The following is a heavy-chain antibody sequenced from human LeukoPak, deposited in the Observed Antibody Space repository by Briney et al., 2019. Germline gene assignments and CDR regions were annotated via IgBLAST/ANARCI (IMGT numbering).Heavy chain of an antibody. Sequence: SETLSLTCTVSGGSISSYYWSWIRQPAGKGLKWIGRIYTSGSTNYNPSLKSRVTISVDKSKNQFSLKLSSVTAADTAVYYCARGLGNYGYWGQGTLVTVSS. CDR2: IYTSGST. V-gene: IGHV4-4*07. CDR1: GGSISSYY. CDR3: ARGLGNYGY. D-gene: IGHD5-12*01. J-gene: IGHJ4*02.